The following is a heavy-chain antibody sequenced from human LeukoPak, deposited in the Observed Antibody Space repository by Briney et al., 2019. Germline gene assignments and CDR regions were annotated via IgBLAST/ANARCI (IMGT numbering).Heavy chain of an antibody. CDR3: ARDQAAARLDY. CDR1: GFTFSTYA. D-gene: IGHD6-6*01. V-gene: IGHV3-30-3*01. CDR2: ISYDGSNK. J-gene: IGHJ4*02. Sequence: GGSLRLSCAASGFTFSTYAMHWVRQAPGKGLEWAAGISYDGSNKYYADSVKGRFTISRDNSKNTLYLQMNSLRAEDTAVYYCARDQAAARLDYWGQGTLVTVSS.